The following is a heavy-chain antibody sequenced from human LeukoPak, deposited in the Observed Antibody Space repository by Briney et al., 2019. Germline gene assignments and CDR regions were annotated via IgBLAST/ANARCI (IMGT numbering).Heavy chain of an antibody. Sequence: GRSLRLSCAASGFTFSSHAMHWVRQAPGKGLEWVAVISYDGSNKYYADSVKGRFTISRDNSKNTLYLQMNSLRAEDTAVYSCAKVGRGFGRKEDFDYWGQGTLVTVSS. V-gene: IGHV3-30-3*01. D-gene: IGHD2-15*01. CDR2: ISYDGSNK. J-gene: IGHJ4*02. CDR3: AKVGRGFGRKEDFDY. CDR1: GFTFSSHA.